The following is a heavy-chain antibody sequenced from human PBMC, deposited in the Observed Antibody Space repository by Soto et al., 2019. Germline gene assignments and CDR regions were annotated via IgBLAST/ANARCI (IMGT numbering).Heavy chain of an antibody. CDR3: ARDNYGGDY. CDR1: GFGFSNYA. D-gene: IGHD4-17*01. Sequence: QVQLVESGGGVVQPGRSLRLSCAASGFGFSNYAMHWVRQAPGKGLEWVAVISYAGSSEYYADSVKGRFTISRDNSKSMVYLQMDSLRAEDTAVYYCARDNYGGDYWGQGTLFTVCS. V-gene: IGHV3-30-3*01. CDR2: ISYAGSSE. J-gene: IGHJ4*02.